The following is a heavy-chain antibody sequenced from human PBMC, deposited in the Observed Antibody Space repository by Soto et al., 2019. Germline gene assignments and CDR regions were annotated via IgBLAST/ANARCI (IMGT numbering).Heavy chain of an antibody. J-gene: IGHJ4*02. Sequence: QVQLVQSGAEEKKPGASVKVSCKASGYTFTTYGISWVRQAPGQGLEWMGWISAYNGNTNYAQKLQDRVTMTTDTSTCTAYMELRSLRSDDTAVYYCARVIFGVDYFDYWGQGTLVTVSS. CDR1: GYTFTTYG. D-gene: IGHD3-3*01. CDR2: ISAYNGNT. CDR3: ARVIFGVDYFDY. V-gene: IGHV1-18*01.